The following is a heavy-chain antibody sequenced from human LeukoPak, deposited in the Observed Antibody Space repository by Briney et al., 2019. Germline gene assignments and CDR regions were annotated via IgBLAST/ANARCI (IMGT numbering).Heavy chain of an antibody. D-gene: IGHD6-13*01. CDR2: MNPNSGNT. V-gene: IGHV1-8*03. Sequence: ASVKVSCKASGYTFTSYDINWVRQATGQGLEWMGWMNPNSGNTGYAQRFQGRVTITRNTSISTAYMELSSLRSEDTAVYYCARGGAAAGTPYYYYYYMDVWGKGTTVTVSS. CDR3: ARGGAAAGTPYYYYYYMDV. J-gene: IGHJ6*03. CDR1: GYTFTSYD.